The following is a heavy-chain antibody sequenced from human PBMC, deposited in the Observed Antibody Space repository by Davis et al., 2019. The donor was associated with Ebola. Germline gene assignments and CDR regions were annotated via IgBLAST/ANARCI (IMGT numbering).Heavy chain of an antibody. D-gene: IGHD6-19*01. CDR3: AKDSAGTWTLYYYGMDV. J-gene: IGHJ6*02. CDR2: ISYDGSNK. Sequence: PGGSLRLSCAASGFTFSSYGMHWVRQAPGKGLEWVAVISYDGSNKYYADSVKGRFTISRDNSKNTLYLQMNSLRAEDTAVYYCAKDSAGTWTLYYYGMDVWGQGTTVTVSS. CDR1: GFTFSSYG. V-gene: IGHV3-30*18.